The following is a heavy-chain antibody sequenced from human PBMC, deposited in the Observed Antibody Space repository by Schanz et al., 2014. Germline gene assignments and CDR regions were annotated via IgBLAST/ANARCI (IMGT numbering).Heavy chain of an antibody. V-gene: IGHV4-30-2*06. CDR1: GGSISSGGYS. CDR3: ARDSLRGATGGYGMDV. Sequence: LQLQESGSGLMKPSQTLSLTCAVSGGSISSGGYSWNWIRQSPGKGLEGIGSICYSGNTYYNPSLKSRVTISVDKAKNQFSLKVRSVTAADTAVYYCARDSLRGATGGYGMDVWGQGTTVTVSS. CDR2: ICYSGNT. J-gene: IGHJ6*02. D-gene: IGHD2-8*02.